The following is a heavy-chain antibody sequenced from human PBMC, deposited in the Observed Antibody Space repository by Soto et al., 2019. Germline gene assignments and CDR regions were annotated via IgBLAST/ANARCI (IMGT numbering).Heavy chain of an antibody. CDR2: ISWNNGSI. CDR1: GFTFDDYG. J-gene: IGHJ4*02. V-gene: IGHV3-9*01. CDR3: VKGVISLRDAFDY. Sequence: SGGSQILSCAASGFTFDDYGLHWVRQAPGKGLEWVSGISWNNGSIGYADSVKGRFTISRDNAKNSLYLQMNSLRAEDTALYYCVKGVISLRDAFDYWGQGALVTVSS. D-gene: IGHD5-12*01.